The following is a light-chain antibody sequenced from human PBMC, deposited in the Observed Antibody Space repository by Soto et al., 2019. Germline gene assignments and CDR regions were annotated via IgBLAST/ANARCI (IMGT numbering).Light chain of an antibody. V-gene: IGKV3-20*01. CDR1: QSVSSSY. J-gene: IGKJ5*01. CDR2: GAS. Sequence: EMVLTHSPVTLALPQGERANLSCRASQSVSSSYLAWYQQKPGQAPRLLIYGASSRANGIPDRFSGSGSGTDLTLTISRLEPEDFAVYYCQQYEGTCGQGPRREIK. CDR3: QQYEGT.